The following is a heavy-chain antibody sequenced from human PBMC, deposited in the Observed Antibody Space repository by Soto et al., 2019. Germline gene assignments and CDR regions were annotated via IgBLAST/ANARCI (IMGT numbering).Heavy chain of an antibody. J-gene: IGHJ4*02. CDR3: AKDSETRYFDWLLTKGAQPIDY. CDR2: ISGSGGST. V-gene: IGHV3-23*01. D-gene: IGHD3-9*01. Sequence: GGSLRLSCAASGFTFSSYAMSWVRQAPGKGLEWVSAISGSGGSTYYADSVKGRFTISRDNSKNTLYLQMNSLRAEDTAVYYCAKDSETRYFDWLLTKGAQPIDYSGQGTLVTVSS. CDR1: GFTFSSYA.